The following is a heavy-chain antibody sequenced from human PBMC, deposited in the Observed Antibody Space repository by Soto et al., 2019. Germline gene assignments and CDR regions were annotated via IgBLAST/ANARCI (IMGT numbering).Heavy chain of an antibody. CDR2: LYYSGST. J-gene: IGHJ6*02. V-gene: IGHV4-31*03. CDR3: ARVCGGDCHYGMDV. CDR1: GGSISSGGYY. D-gene: IGHD2-21*02. Sequence: QVQLQESGPGLVKPSQTLSLTCTVSGGSISSGGYYWSWIRQHPGKGLEWIGYLYYSGSTYYNPSLKSRVTISVEPSKNQFSLKLSSVTAADTAVYYCARVCGGDCHYGMDVWGQGTTVTVSS.